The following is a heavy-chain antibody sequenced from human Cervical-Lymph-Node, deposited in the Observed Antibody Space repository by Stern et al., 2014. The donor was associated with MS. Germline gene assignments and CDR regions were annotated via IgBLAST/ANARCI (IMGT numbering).Heavy chain of an antibody. V-gene: IGHV1-24*01. CDR3: ATLTRQLRFYKFDS. J-gene: IGHJ4*02. CDR2: FDPEEAKT. D-gene: IGHD1-1*01. Sequence: VHLVQSGAEVKKPGDSVKVSCKVSGYTLTESSMHWVRQAPGKGLERMGGFDPEEAKTHYAQKFLERVTMTAHTSTETPDMQLSSLRAEDTAVCYCATLTRQLRFYKFDSWGQGTPVTVSS. CDR1: GYTLTESS.